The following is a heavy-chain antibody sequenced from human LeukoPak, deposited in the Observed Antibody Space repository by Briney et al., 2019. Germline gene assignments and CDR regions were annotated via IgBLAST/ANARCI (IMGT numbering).Heavy chain of an antibody. Sequence: PVASVKVSCKASGYTFTSYGISWVRQAPGQGLEWMGWISAYNGNTNYAQKLQGRVTMTTDTSTSTAYMELRSLRSDDTAVYYCARDPGYCSGGSCYVGPWHYYYGMDVWGQGTTVTVSS. J-gene: IGHJ6*02. D-gene: IGHD2-15*01. CDR3: ARDPGYCSGGSCYVGPWHYYYGMDV. CDR2: ISAYNGNT. V-gene: IGHV1-18*01. CDR1: GYTFTSYG.